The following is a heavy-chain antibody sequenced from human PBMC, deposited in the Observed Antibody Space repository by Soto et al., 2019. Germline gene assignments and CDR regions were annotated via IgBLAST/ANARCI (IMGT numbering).Heavy chain of an antibody. CDR2: IYSGGST. V-gene: IGHV3-53*04. CDR1: GFTVSSNY. CDR3: AGNYDLDAFDI. D-gene: IGHD3-3*01. J-gene: IGHJ3*02. Sequence: GGSLSLSCAASGFTVSSNYMSWVRQAPGKGLEWVSVIYSGGSTYYADSVKGRFTISRHNSKNTLYLQMNSLRAEDTAVYYCAGNYDLDAFDIWGQGTMVTVSS.